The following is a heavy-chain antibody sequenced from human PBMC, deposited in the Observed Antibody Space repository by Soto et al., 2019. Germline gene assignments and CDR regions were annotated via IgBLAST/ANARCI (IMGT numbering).Heavy chain of an antibody. Sequence: QPGGSLRLSCTASGFTFGDYAMSWFRQAPGKGLEWVGFIRSKAYGGTTEYATSVKGRFTISRDDSKSIAYLQMNSLKTEDTAVYYCTRDPSAWVGATGTAFDIWGKGTMVTVSS. D-gene: IGHD1-26*01. CDR2: IRSKAYGGTT. CDR3: TRDPSAWVGATGTAFDI. CDR1: GFTFGDYA. V-gene: IGHV3-49*03. J-gene: IGHJ3*02.